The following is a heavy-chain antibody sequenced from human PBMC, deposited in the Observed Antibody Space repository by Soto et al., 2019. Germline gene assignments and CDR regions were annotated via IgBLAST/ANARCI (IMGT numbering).Heavy chain of an antibody. CDR3: ARSGYSDGPNPLLY. J-gene: IGHJ4*02. CDR2: IYYSGST. Sequence: QVQLQESGPGLVKPSQTLSLSCSVSGGSISSGGYDWSWIRQHPGKGLEWIGYIYYSGSTYYNPSLKSRVTISVDTSKNQFSLKLSSVTAADSAVYYCARSGYSDGPNPLLYWGQGTLVTVSS. CDR1: GGSISSGGYD. D-gene: IGHD5-18*01. V-gene: IGHV4-31*03.